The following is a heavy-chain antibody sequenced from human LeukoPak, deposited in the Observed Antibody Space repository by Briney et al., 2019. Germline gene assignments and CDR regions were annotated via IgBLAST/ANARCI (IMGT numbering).Heavy chain of an antibody. D-gene: IGHD2-2*01. Sequence: PLASVKVSCKASGYTFTGYYMHWVRQAAGQGLEWMGWINPNSGGTNYAQKFQGRVTMTRDTSISTAYMELSRLRSDDTAVYYCARVYCSSTSCYGGGFDYWGQGTLVTVSS. CDR1: GYTFTGYY. CDR3: ARVYCSSTSCYGGGFDY. CDR2: INPNSGGT. J-gene: IGHJ4*02. V-gene: IGHV1-2*02.